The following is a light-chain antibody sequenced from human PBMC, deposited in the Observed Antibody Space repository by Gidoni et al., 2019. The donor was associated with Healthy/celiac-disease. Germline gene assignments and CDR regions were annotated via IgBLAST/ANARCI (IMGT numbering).Light chain of an antibody. CDR1: QSISSW. J-gene: IGKJ1*01. CDR2: KAS. V-gene: IGKV1-5*03. CDR3: QQYSNYPGT. Sequence: DLQPPQSPSTLSASLGDRVTITCRASQSISSWLAWYQQKPGKAPKLLIYKASRLVSGIPSRFSGSGSGTEFTLTISSLQPDDFAAYYCQQYSNYPGTFGRGTKVEIK.